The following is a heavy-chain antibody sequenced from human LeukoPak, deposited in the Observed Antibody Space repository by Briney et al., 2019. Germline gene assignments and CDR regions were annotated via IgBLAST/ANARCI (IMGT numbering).Heavy chain of an antibody. V-gene: IGHV3-33*06. CDR2: IWYDGSNK. D-gene: IGHD6-19*01. J-gene: IGHJ4*02. CDR1: GFTFSSYG. Sequence: PRRSLRLSCAASGFTFSSYGIHWVRQAPGKGLEWVAVIWYDGSNKYYADSVKGRFTISRDNSKNTLYLQMNSLRAEDTAVYYCAKGLGVAVAGTHYFDYWGQGTLVTVSS. CDR3: AKGLGVAVAGTHYFDY.